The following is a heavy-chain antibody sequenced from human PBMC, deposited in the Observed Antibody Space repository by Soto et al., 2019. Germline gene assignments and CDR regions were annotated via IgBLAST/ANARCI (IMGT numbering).Heavy chain of an antibody. D-gene: IGHD3-22*01. CDR3: ARHKRPTQEYYDISGYWSFDY. J-gene: IGHJ4*02. Sequence: SEALSLTCTVSGDSISSYYWSWIRQPPGKGLEWIGYIYYSGSTNYNPSLKSRVTISVDTSKNQFSLRLSSVTAADTAVYYCARHKRPTQEYYDISGYWSFDYWGQGTLVTVS. V-gene: IGHV4-59*08. CDR1: GDSISSYY. CDR2: IYYSGST.